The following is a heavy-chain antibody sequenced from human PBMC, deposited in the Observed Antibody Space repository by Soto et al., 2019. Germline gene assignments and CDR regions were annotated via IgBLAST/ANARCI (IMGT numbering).Heavy chain of an antibody. CDR2: IYWDDSK. V-gene: IGHV2-5*02. CDR1: GFSLSTSGVG. Sequence: QITLKESGPTLVRPTQTLTLTCAFSGFSLSTSGVGVGWIRQPPGKALEWLAVIYWDDSKHYSPSLRGRLTIPKDTSTNQVVLTRTNMDPMETGTYYCAHKGPEDWPLDYWGQGTLVTVSS. D-gene: IGHD3-9*01. J-gene: IGHJ4*02. CDR3: AHKGPEDWPLDY.